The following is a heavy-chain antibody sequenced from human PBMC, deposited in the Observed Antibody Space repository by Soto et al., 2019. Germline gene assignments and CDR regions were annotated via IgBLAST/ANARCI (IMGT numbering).Heavy chain of an antibody. V-gene: IGHV4-34*01. Sequence: SETLSLTCAVYGGSFSGYYWRWIRQPPGKGLEWIGEINHSGSTNYNPSLKSRVTISVDTSKNQFSLKLSSVTAADTAVYYCARLYYYDSSGYYYDYYYGMDVWGQGTTVTVSS. CDR3: ARLYYYDSSGYYYDYYYGMDV. CDR1: GGSFSGYY. D-gene: IGHD3-22*01. CDR2: INHSGST. J-gene: IGHJ6*02.